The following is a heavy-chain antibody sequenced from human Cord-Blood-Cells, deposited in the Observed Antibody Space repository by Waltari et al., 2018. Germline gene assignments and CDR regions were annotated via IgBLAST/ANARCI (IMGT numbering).Heavy chain of an antibody. CDR1: GYTFTGYY. D-gene: IGHD2-2*01. CDR3: ARDDRYCSSTSCLNWFDP. Sequence: QVQLVQSGAEVKKPGASVKVSCKASGYTFTGYYMHWVRQAPGQGLEWMGWINPNSGGTNYAQKFQGRVTMTRDTSISTAYMELSRLRSDDMAVYYCARDDRYCSSTSCLNWFDPWGQGTLVTVSS. J-gene: IGHJ5*02. CDR2: INPNSGGT. V-gene: IGHV1-2*02.